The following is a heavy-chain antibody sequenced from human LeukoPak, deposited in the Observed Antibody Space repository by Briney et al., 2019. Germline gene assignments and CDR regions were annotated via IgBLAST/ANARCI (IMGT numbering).Heavy chain of an antibody. V-gene: IGHV3-9*01. Sequence: GGSLRLSCAASGFTFDDYAMYWVRQAPGQGLEWVSHISWNSANIGYADSVKGRFTTSRDNAKNSLYLKMKSLRAEVTALYYCAKLGIGAAAGLKYFDYWGEGTLGTVSP. J-gene: IGHJ4*02. CDR1: GFTFDDYA. CDR2: ISWNSANI. CDR3: AKLGIGAAAGLKYFDY. D-gene: IGHD6-13*01.